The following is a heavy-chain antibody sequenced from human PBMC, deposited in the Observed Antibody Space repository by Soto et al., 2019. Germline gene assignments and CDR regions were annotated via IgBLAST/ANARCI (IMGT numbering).Heavy chain of an antibody. D-gene: IGHD2-21*02. CDR2: INAGNGNT. CDR3: ARDRGGDYYFDY. V-gene: IGHV1-3*01. CDR1: GYTFTSYA. Sequence: ASVKVSCKASGYTFTSYAMHWVRQAPGQRLEWMGWINAGNGNTKYSQKFQGRVTITRDTSASTAYMELSSLRSEDTAVYYCARDRGGDYYFDYWGQGTLVTVSS. J-gene: IGHJ4*02.